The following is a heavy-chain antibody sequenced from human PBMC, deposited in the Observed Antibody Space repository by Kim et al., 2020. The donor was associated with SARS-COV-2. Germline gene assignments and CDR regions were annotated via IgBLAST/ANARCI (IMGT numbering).Heavy chain of an antibody. CDR1: GFTFSNAW. CDR2: IKSKTDGGTT. Sequence: WGSLRLSCAASGFTFSNAWMSWVRQAPGKGLEWVGRIKSKTDGGTTDYAAPVKGRFTISRDDSKNTLYLQMNSLKTEDTAVYYCTTDQSKVIVVVITDYYYYGMDVWGQGTTVTVSS. CDR3: TTDQSKVIVVVITDYYYYGMDV. D-gene: IGHD3-22*01. J-gene: IGHJ6*02. V-gene: IGHV3-15*01.